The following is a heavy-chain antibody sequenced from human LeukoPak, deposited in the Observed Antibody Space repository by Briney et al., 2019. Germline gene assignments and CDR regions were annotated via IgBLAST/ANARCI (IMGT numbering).Heavy chain of an antibody. V-gene: IGHV4-39*07. CDR2: IYYSGST. Sequence: PSETLSLTCTVSGGSISSSSYYWGWIRQPPGKGLEWIGSIYYSGSTYYNPSLKSRVTISVDTSKNQFSLKLSSVTAADTAVYYCARGPGNYYYYYMDVWGQGTLVTVSS. CDR1: GGSISSSSYY. CDR3: ARGPGNYYYYYMDV. J-gene: IGHJ6*03.